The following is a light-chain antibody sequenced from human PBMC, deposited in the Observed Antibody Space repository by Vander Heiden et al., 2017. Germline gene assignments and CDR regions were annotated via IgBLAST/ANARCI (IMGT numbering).Light chain of an antibody. J-gene: IGLJ1*01. CDR1: SSNIGATYA. CDR2: GNN. CDR3: QSHDSSLSSFV. Sequence: QSVLTQPPSVSGAPGQRVTISCTGSSSNIGATYAVHWYQQLPGTAPKVIITGNNNRPSGVPERFSGSKSGTSAYLAITGLQAEDEADYYCQSHDSSLSSFVFGTGTKVTVL. V-gene: IGLV1-40*01.